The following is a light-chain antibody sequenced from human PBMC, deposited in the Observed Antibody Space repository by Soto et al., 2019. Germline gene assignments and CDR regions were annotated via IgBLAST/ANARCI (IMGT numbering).Light chain of an antibody. Sequence: DFVMTQSPDSLAVSLGERATINCKSSQSVLFSSNNSSYLNWYQQKPGKAPKLLIYAASSLQSGVPSRVSGSGSGTDVTLTISSLQPEDFATYYCQQSYSTLITFGQGTRLEIK. CDR1: QSVLFSSNNSSY. J-gene: IGKJ5*01. V-gene: IGKV1-39*01. CDR2: AAS. CDR3: QQSYSTLIT.